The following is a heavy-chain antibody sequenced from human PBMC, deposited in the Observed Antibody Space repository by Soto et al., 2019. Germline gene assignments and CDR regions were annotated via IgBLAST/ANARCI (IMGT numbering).Heavy chain of an antibody. V-gene: IGHV3-23*01. D-gene: IGHD3-9*01. CDR1: GFTFSSYA. CDR3: ARDPHGCYDILTGYYSPMDV. CDR2: ISGSGGST. Sequence: GGSLRLSCAASGFTFSSYAMSWVRRAPGKGLEWVSAISGSGGSTYYADSVKGRFTISRDNAKNSLYLQMNSLRAEDTAVYYCARDPHGCYDILTGYYSPMDVWGKGTTVTVSS. J-gene: IGHJ6*03.